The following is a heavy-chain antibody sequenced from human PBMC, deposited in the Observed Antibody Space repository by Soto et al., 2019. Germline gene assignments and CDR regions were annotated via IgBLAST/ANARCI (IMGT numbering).Heavy chain of an antibody. J-gene: IGHJ4*02. CDR2: INSNGEST. CDR1: GFTFSRYV. CDR3: AKDRLAGNFDY. V-gene: IGHV3-23*01. Sequence: GGSLRLSCVASGFTFSRYVMSWVRQAPGKGLEWVSTINSNGESTYYAGSVKGRFTISRDNSKNTLYLQMNGLRVEDTAVYYCAKDRLAGNFDYWGQGTQVTVSS.